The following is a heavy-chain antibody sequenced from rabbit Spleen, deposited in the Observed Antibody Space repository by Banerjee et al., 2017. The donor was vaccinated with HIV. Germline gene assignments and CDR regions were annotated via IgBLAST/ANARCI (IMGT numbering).Heavy chain of an antibody. CDR1: GFDLSRYG. CDR3: ARDQYVSSRGYFNL. V-gene: IGHV1S47*01. CDR2: IDPDYGST. Sequence: QEQLVESGGGLVQPGGSLKLSCKASGFDLSRYGVSWVRQAPGKGLEWIGYIDPDYGSTNYASWVNGRFTISLDNAQNTVFLQMTSLTAADTATYFCARDQYVSSRGYFNLWGPGTLVTVS. J-gene: IGHJ4*01. D-gene: IGHD1-1*01.